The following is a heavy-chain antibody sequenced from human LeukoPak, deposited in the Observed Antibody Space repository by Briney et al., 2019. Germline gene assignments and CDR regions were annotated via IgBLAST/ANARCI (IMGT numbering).Heavy chain of an antibody. Sequence: ASVKVSCKTSVYTFTNYDITWVRQAPGQGLEWMGRVSPYNGNTYYSQRFQDRVTITKDTSTGTAYMDLRNLRTDDTAMYYCARGRGGLNYYGSGSYDYWGQGTLVTVSS. CDR1: VYTFTNYD. J-gene: IGHJ4*02. CDR3: ARGRGGLNYYGSGSYDY. V-gene: IGHV1-18*01. D-gene: IGHD3-10*01. CDR2: VSPYNGNT.